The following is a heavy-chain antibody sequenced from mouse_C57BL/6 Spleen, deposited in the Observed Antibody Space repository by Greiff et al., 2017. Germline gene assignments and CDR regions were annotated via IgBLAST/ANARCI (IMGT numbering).Heavy chain of an antibody. D-gene: IGHD2-3*01. J-gene: IGHJ4*01. Sequence: GGGLVQPKGSLKLSCAASGFSFNTYAMNWVRQAPGKGLEWVARIRSKSNNYATYYADSVKDRFTISRDDSESMLYLQMNNLKTEDTAMYYCVRHPGYSYAMDYWGQGTSVTVSS. CDR3: VRHPGYSYAMDY. V-gene: IGHV10-1*01. CDR2: IRSKSNNYAT. CDR1: GFSFNTYA.